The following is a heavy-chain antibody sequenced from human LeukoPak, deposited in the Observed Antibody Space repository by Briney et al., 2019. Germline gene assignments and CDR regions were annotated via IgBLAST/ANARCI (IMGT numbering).Heavy chain of an antibody. CDR3: ARRLLWYTPFDY. V-gene: IGHV3-21*01. CDR2: ISSSSSYI. J-gene: IGHJ4*02. Sequence: VGSLRLSCAASGFTFSSYSMNWVRQAPGKGLEWVSSISSSSSYIYYADSVKGRFTISRDNAKNSLYLQMNSLRAEDTAVYYCARRLLWYTPFDYWGQGTLVTVSS. D-gene: IGHD2-21*01. CDR1: GFTFSSYS.